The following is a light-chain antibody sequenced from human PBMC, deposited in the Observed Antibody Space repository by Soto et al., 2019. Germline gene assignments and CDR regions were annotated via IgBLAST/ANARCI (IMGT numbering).Light chain of an antibody. Sequence: QSVLTQPPSAAGSPGQSVTISCTGTSTDVGGYNYVSWYQQYPGKAPKLMIYEVSKRPSGVPDRFSGSKSGNTASLTISGLQAEDEADYYCCSYTTSSTYVFGTGTQLTVL. CDR2: EVS. J-gene: IGLJ1*01. CDR1: STDVGGYNY. CDR3: CSYTTSSTYV. V-gene: IGLV2-8*01.